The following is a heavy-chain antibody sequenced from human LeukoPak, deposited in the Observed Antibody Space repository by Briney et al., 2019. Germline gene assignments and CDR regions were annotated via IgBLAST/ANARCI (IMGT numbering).Heavy chain of an antibody. Sequence: PETLSLTCTVSGDSISSYYLSWVRQPAGKGLEWIGRIYASGSTNYNTSLKTRVTMSVDTSKNLFSLKLTSVNAADTAVYYCARDGGYCSGVTCYNHYYYMDVWGKGTTVTISS. CDR3: ARDGGYCSGVTCYNHYYYMDV. J-gene: IGHJ6*03. V-gene: IGHV4-4*07. D-gene: IGHD2-15*01. CDR2: IYASGST. CDR1: GDSISSYY.